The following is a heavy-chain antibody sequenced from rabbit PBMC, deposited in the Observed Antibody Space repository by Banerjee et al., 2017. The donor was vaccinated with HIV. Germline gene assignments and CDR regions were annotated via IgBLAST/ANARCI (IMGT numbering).Heavy chain of an antibody. V-gene: IGHV1S45*01. CDR2: INTGSRNA. CDR3: ARDAGYAGSNL. J-gene: IGHJ4*01. CDR1: GFSFSSTYN. D-gene: IGHD4-2*01. Sequence: QEQLVESGGGLVQPEGSLTLTCTASGFSFSSTYNICWVRQAPGKGPEWIACINTGSRNAYYASWVISRFTISKTSSTTVTLQMTSLTAADTATYFCARDAGYAGSNLWGPGTLVTVS.